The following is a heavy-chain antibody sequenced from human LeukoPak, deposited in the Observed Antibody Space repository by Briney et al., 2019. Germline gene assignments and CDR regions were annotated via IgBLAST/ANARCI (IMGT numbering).Heavy chain of an antibody. D-gene: IGHD3-10*01. J-gene: IGHJ4*02. CDR3: ARVGSIWFGEYYFDY. V-gene: IGHV4-59*01. CDR1: GGSISSYY. Sequence: SETLSPTCTVSGGSISSYYWSWIRQPPGKGLEWIGYIYYSGSTNYNPSLRSRVTISVDTSKNQFSLKLSSVTAADTAVYYCARVGSIWFGEYYFDYWGQGTLVTVSS. CDR2: IYYSGST.